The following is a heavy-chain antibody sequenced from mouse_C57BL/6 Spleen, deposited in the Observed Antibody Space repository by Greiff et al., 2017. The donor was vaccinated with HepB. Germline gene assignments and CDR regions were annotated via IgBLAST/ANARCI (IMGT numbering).Heavy chain of an antibody. V-gene: IGHV5-17*01. Sequence: EVMLVESGGGLVKPGGSLKLSCAASGFTFSDYGMHWVRQAPEKGLEWVAYISSGSSTIYYADTVKGRFTISRDNAKNTLFLQMTSLRSEDTAMYYCARRPHYYGSSYAWFAYWGQGTLVTVSA. CDR3: ARRPHYYGSSYAWFAY. J-gene: IGHJ3*01. CDR2: ISSGSSTI. D-gene: IGHD1-1*01. CDR1: GFTFSDYG.